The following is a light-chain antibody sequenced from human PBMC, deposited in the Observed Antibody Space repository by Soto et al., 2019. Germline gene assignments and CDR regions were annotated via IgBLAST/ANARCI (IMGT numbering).Light chain of an antibody. CDR1: QSVRSY. J-gene: IGKJ1*01. CDR3: QQRSNWPWT. CDR2: DAS. V-gene: IGKV3-11*01. Sequence: EIVLTQSPATLSLSPRERATLSCRASQSVRSYLAWYQQKPGQAPRLLIYDASNRATGIPARFSGSGSGTDFTLTISSLEPEDFAVYYCQQRSNWPWTFGQGTKVEIK.